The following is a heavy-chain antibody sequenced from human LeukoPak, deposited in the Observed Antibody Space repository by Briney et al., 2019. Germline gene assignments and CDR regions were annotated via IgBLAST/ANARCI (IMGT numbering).Heavy chain of an antibody. CDR2: IPYDGSNK. D-gene: IGHD2-2*01. CDR3: ARDLLGYCSSTSCWGGFDY. CDR1: GFTFSSYA. V-gene: IGHV3-30*04. Sequence: PGGSLRLSCAASGFTFSSYAMHWVRQAPGKGLEWVAVIPYDGSNKYYADSVKGRFTISRDNSKNTLYLQMNSLRAEDTAVYYCARDLLGYCSSTSCWGGFDYWGQGTLVTVSS. J-gene: IGHJ4*02.